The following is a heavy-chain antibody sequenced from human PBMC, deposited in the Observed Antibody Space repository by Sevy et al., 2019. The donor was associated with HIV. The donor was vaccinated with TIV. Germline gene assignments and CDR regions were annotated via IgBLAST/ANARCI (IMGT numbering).Heavy chain of an antibody. CDR2: ISGSGGST. CDR1: GFTFSSYA. V-gene: IGHV3-23*01. D-gene: IGHD3-3*01. CDR3: AKLRFLETARYFDY. Sequence: GGSLRLSCAASGFTFSSYAMSWVRQAPGKGLEWVSAISGSGGSTYYAYSVKGRFTISRDNSKNTLYLQMNSLRAEDTAVYYCAKLRFLETARYFDYWGQGTLVTVSS. J-gene: IGHJ4*02.